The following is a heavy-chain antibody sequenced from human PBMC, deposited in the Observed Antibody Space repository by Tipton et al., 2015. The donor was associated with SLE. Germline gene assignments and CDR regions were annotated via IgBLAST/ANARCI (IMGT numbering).Heavy chain of an antibody. J-gene: IGHJ3*01. CDR1: GVNVSTNY. V-gene: IGHV3-53*05. CDR2: LYDRGTT. D-gene: IGHD3-3*01. CDR3: AAATMLDGYYRGAFDL. Sequence: SLRLSCVGSGVNVSTNYMNWVRQATGKGLEWVAVLYDRGTTYHADSVQGRFTVSRDTSKNTVYFEMNRLRSEDTAVYYCAAATMLDGYYRGAFDLWGQGTVVTVSS.